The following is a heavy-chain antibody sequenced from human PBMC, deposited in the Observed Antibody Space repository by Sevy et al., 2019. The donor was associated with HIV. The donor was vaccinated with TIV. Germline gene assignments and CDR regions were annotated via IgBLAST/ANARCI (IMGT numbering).Heavy chain of an antibody. Sequence: SETLSLTCAVYGGSFSGYYWSWIRQPPGKGLEWIGEINHSGSTNYNPSLKSRVTISVDTSKNQFALKLSSVTAADTAVYYCARHCGSTSCSHAFDIWGQGTMVTVSS. CDR3: ARHCGSTSCSHAFDI. J-gene: IGHJ3*02. CDR1: GGSFSGYY. V-gene: IGHV4-34*01. D-gene: IGHD2-2*01. CDR2: INHSGST.